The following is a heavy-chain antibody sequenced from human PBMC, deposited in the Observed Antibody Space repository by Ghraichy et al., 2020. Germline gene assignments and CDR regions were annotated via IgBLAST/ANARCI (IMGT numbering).Heavy chain of an antibody. D-gene: IGHD3-22*01. Sequence: ASVKVSCKASGYTFTGYYMHWVRQAPGQGLEWMGWINPNSGGTNYAQKFQGRVTMTRDTSISTAYMELSRLRSDDTAVYYCARAYSSGYPYYFDYWGQGTLVTVSS. J-gene: IGHJ4*02. CDR2: INPNSGGT. V-gene: IGHV1-2*02. CDR1: GYTFTGYY. CDR3: ARAYSSGYPYYFDY.